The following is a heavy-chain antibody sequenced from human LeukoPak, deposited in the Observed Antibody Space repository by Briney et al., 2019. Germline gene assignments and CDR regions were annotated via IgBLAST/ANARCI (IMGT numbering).Heavy chain of an antibody. Sequence: SETLSLTCTVSGGSISSYYWSWIRQPPGKGLEWIAYIHYSGSTNYNPSLKSRVTISVDTSKNQFALKLSSVTAADTAVYYCARREYCSGGSCYSEYFDYWGQGTLVTVSS. J-gene: IGHJ4*02. D-gene: IGHD2-15*01. CDR2: IHYSGST. CDR1: GGSISSYY. CDR3: ARREYCSGGSCYSEYFDY. V-gene: IGHV4-59*08.